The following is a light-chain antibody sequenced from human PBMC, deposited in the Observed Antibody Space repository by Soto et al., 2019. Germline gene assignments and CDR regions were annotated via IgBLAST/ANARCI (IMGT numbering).Light chain of an antibody. CDR1: QSISSW. J-gene: IGKJ2*01. V-gene: IGKV1-5*01. Sequence: DIQMTQSPSTLSASVGDRVTITCRASQSISSWLAWYQQKPGKAPKLLIYDASSLESGVPSRFSGSGSGTEFTLTLNRLQPDDDATYYCQQYNSYSQYTFGQGTKLEIK. CDR3: QQYNSYSQYT. CDR2: DAS.